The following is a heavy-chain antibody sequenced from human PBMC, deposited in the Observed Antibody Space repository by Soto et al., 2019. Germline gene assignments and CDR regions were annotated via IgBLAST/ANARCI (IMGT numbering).Heavy chain of an antibody. D-gene: IGHD4-4*01. J-gene: IGHJ6*02. CDR3: ARHSRDYSGYYYYGMDV. CDR2: IYYSGST. CDR1: GGSISSYY. Sequence: SETLSLTCTVSGGSISSYYWSWIRQPPGKGLEWIGYIYYSGSTNYNPSLKSRVTISVDTSKNQFSLKLSSVTAADTAVYYCARHSRDYSGYYYYGMDVWGQGTTVT. V-gene: IGHV4-59*08.